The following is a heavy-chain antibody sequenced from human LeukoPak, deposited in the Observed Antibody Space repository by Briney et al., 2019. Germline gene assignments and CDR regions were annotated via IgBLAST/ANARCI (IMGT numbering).Heavy chain of an antibody. CDR3: ARDVAPSGMDV. J-gene: IGHJ6*02. CDR1: GGSFSGYY. Sequence: SETLSLTCAVYGGSFSGYYWSWIRQPPGKGLEWIGEINHSGSTNYNPSLKSRVTISVDTSKNQFPLKLSSVTAADTAVYYCARDVAPSGMDVWGQGTTVTVSS. D-gene: IGHD2-21*01. CDR2: INHSGST. V-gene: IGHV4-34*01.